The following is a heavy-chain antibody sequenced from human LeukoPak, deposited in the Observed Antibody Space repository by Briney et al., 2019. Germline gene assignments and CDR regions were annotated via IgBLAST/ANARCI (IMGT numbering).Heavy chain of an antibody. CDR3: TREVWYDALSFDY. CDR2: ISYDGSHK. Sequence: GGSLRLSCAASGFTFSSYGMHWVRQAPGKGLEWVAVISYDGSHKYYADSVKGRFTISRDNSKNMLELQMNSLTTEDTAVYYCTREVWYDALSFDYWGQGTLVSVSS. J-gene: IGHJ4*02. V-gene: IGHV3-30*03. CDR1: GFTFSSYG. D-gene: IGHD2-15*01.